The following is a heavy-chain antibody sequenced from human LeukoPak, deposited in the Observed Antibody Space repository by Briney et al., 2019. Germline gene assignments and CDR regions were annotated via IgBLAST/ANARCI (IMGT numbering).Heavy chain of an antibody. J-gene: IGHJ4*02. V-gene: IGHV3-7*03. Sequence: GGSLRLSCAASGFMFSSNWMSWVCLAPGKGLEWVANIKEDGTETYYVDSVKGRFTISRGNAKSSLYLQMNSLRVEDTAVYYCAKEGRSLQTYWGQGTLVTVSS. CDR1: GFMFSSNW. CDR3: AKEGRSLQTY. CDR2: IKEDGTET. D-gene: IGHD5-24*01.